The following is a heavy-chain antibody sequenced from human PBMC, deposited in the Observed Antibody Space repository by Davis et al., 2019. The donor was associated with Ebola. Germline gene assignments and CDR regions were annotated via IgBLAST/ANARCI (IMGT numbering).Heavy chain of an antibody. CDR2: IIPIFGTA. CDR1: GGTFSSYA. D-gene: IGHD2-2*02. V-gene: IGHV1-69*13. J-gene: IGHJ5*02. Sequence: AASVKVSCKASGGTFSSYAISWVRQAPGQGLEWMGGIIPIFGTANYAQKFHGRVTITADESTSTAYMELSSLRSEDTAVYYCARVRSYCTSTSCYTHWFDPWDQGTLVTVSS. CDR3: ARVRSYCTSTSCYTHWFDP.